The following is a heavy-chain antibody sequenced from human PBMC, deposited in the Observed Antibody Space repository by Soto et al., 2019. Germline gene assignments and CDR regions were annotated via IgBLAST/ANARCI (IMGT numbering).Heavy chain of an antibody. J-gene: IGHJ6*02. CDR1: GFTVSSNY. CDR3: ARAFVGITIFGVVIDGMDV. D-gene: IGHD3-3*01. Sequence: EVQLVETGGGLIQPGGSLRLSCAASGFTVSSNYMSWVRQAPGKGLEWVSVIYSGGSTYYADSVKGRFTISRDNSKNTLYLQMNSLRAEDTAVYYCARAFVGITIFGVVIDGMDVWGPGITVTASS. V-gene: IGHV3-53*02. CDR2: IYSGGST.